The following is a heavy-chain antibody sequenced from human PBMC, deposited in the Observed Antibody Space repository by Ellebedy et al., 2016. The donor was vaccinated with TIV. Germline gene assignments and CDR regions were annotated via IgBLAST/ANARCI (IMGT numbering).Heavy chain of an antibody. V-gene: IGHV1-46*01. J-gene: IGHJ4*02. Sequence: ASVKVSXXASGYTFTSYYMHWVRQAPGQGLEWMGVINPSGGSTSYAQKFQGRVTMTRDTSISTAYMELSRLRSDDTAVYYCAREDGYRVYNDYWGQGTLVTVSS. D-gene: IGHD5-18*01. CDR1: GYTFTSYY. CDR3: AREDGYRVYNDY. CDR2: INPSGGST.